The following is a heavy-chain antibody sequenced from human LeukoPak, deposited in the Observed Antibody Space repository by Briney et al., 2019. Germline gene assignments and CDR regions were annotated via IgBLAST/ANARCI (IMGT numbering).Heavy chain of an antibody. J-gene: IGHJ4*02. CDR3: AKNGGDSYGTGHFDY. CDR2: ISYDGSNK. V-gene: IGHV3-30*04. Sequence: GGSLRLSCAASGFTFSSYAMHWVRQAPGKGLEWVAVISYDGSNKYYADSVKGRFTISRDNSKNTLYLQMNSLRAEDTALYYCAKNGGDSYGTGHFDYWGQGTLVTVSS. D-gene: IGHD5-18*01. CDR1: GFTFSSYA.